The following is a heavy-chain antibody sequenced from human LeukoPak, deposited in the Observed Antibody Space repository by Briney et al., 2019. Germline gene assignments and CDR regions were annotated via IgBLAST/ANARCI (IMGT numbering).Heavy chain of an antibody. V-gene: IGHV3-7*01. D-gene: IGHD3-16*01. J-gene: IGHJ4*02. Sequence: GGSLRLSCAASGFTLSSHWMSWVRQAPGKGLEWVTNIKQDGSEKNYVDSVRGRFTISRDNAKNSLYLQMNSLRVEDTAVYYCAREGLVYSFDYWGQGTLVTVSS. CDR1: GFTLSSHW. CDR2: IKQDGSEK. CDR3: AREGLVYSFDY.